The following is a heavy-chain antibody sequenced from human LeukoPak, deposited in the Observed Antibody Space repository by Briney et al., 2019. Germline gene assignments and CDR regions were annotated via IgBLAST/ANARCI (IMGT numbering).Heavy chain of an antibody. V-gene: IGHV3-21*01. D-gene: IGHD6-13*01. J-gene: IGHJ4*02. CDR3: ARDKLIAAAGLDY. CDR1: GFTFSSYT. CDR2: ISRSSSYI. Sequence: GGSLRLSCAASGFTFSSYTMNWVRQAPGRGLEWVSSISRSSSYIYYGDSVKGRFTISRDNAKNSLYLQMNSLRAEDTAVYYCARDKLIAAAGLDYWGQGTLVTVSS.